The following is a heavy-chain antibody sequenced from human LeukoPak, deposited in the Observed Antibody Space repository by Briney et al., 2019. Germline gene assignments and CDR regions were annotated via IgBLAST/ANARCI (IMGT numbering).Heavy chain of an antibody. V-gene: IGHV3-23*01. CDR3: ARGGERGVVVADYFDF. D-gene: IGHD5-12*01. Sequence: GGSLRLSCAASGFTFSDYSMAWVRQAPGKGLEWVSVISGRSGAIFYADSVKGRFTISRDNSKNMLHLQVSSLRAEDTAVYYCARGGERGVVVADYFDFWGQGTVVTVSS. CDR2: ISGRSGAI. CDR1: GFTFSDYS. J-gene: IGHJ4*02.